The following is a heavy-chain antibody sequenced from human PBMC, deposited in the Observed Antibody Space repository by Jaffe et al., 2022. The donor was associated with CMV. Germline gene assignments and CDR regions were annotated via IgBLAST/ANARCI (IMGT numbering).Heavy chain of an antibody. CDR1: GGSISSSSYY. CDR3: ARDNVQIAARPVVRYYYMDV. D-gene: IGHD6-6*01. Sequence: QLQLQESGPGLVKPSETLSLTCTVSGGSISSSSYYWGWIRQPPGKGLEWIGSIYYSGSTYYNPSLKSRVTISVDTSKNQFSLKLSSVTAADTAVYYCARDNVQIAARPVVRYYYMDVWGKGTTVTVSS. V-gene: IGHV4-39*02. J-gene: IGHJ6*03. CDR2: IYYSGST.